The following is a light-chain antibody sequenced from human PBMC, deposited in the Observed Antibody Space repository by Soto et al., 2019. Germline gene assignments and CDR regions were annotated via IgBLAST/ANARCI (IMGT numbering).Light chain of an antibody. CDR2: EVN. Sequence: QSVLTQPASVSGSPGQSITISCTGTSSDVGSYNFVSWFQQHPGKAPKLMIYEVNKRPSGISNRFSGSKSGNTASLTISGLPAEDEGDYYCCSYAGSSTLVFGGGTKLTVL. CDR3: CSYAGSSTLV. J-gene: IGLJ2*01. CDR1: SSDVGSYNF. V-gene: IGLV2-23*02.